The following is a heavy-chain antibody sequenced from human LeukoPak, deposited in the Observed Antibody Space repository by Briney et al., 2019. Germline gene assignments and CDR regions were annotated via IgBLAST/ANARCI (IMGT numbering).Heavy chain of an antibody. J-gene: IGHJ4*02. D-gene: IGHD6-13*01. CDR3: ARAAGIAASGTRFDYFDY. V-gene: IGHV3-23*01. Sequence: PGGSLRLSCAASGFTFSSYAMSWVRQAPGKGLEWVSAMSGSGGSTYYADSVKGRFTISRDNSKNTLYLQMNSLRAEDTAVYYCARAAGIAASGTRFDYFDYWGQGALATVSS. CDR2: MSGSGGST. CDR1: GFTFSSYA.